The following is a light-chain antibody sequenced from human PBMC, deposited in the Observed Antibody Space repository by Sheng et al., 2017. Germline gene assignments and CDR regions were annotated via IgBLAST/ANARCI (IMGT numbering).Light chain of an antibody. Sequence: DVVMTQSPLSLPVTLGQPASISCRSSQSLLYSDGNTYLNWFQQRPGQAPRRLIYKVSNRDSGVPDRFSGSGSGTDFILKISRVEAEDVGIYYCMQGTLWPPTFGQGTKVEIK. CDR1: QSLLYSDGNTY. J-gene: IGKJ1*01. V-gene: IGKV2-30*01. CDR3: MQGTLWPPT. CDR2: KVS.